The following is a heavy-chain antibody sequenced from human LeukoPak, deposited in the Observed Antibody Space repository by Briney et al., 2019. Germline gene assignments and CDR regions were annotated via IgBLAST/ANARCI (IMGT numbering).Heavy chain of an antibody. CDR3: AREVHSGYYFDY. D-gene: IGHD6-25*01. Sequence: SQTLSLTFAISGDSVSINSAAWSWIRQSPSRGLEWLGRAYYMSKWFNNYAVSMKSRMTINPDTSNNQFSLHLNSVTPEDTAVYYCAREVHSGYYFDYWGQGTLVTVSS. CDR2: AYYMSKWFN. J-gene: IGHJ4*02. V-gene: IGHV6-1*01. CDR1: GDSVSINSAA.